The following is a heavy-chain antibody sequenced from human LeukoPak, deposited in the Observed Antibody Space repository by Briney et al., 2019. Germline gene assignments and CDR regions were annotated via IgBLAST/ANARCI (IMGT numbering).Heavy chain of an antibody. CDR1: GGTFSSYA. J-gene: IGHJ5*02. D-gene: IGHD3-9*01. CDR3: ASGQYKANNWFDP. V-gene: IGHV1-69*13. Sequence: RASVKVSCKASGGTFSSYAISWVRQAPGQGLEWMGGIIPIFGTANYAQKFQGRVTITADESTSTAYMELSSLRSEDTAAYYCASGQYKANNWFDPWGQGTLVTVSS. CDR2: IIPIFGTA.